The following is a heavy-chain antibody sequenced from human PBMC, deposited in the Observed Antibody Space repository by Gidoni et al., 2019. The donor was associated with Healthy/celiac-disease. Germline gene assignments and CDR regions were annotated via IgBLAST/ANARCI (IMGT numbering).Heavy chain of an antibody. D-gene: IGHD5-18*01. Sequence: EVQLLESGGGLVQPGGSLRLSCPASGFTFSSYAMSWVRQAPGKGLEWVSAISGGGGSTYYADSVKGRFTISRDNSKNTLYLQMNSLRAEDTAVYYCAKEKEGIQLWVPDYGMDVWGQGTTVTVSS. CDR1: GFTFSSYA. V-gene: IGHV3-23*01. CDR2: ISGGGGST. J-gene: IGHJ6*02. CDR3: AKEKEGIQLWVPDYGMDV.